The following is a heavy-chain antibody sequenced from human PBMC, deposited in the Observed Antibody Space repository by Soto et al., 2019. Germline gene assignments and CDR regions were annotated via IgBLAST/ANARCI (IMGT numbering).Heavy chain of an antibody. CDR3: ARDRSAHDYDAFDI. Sequence: PSETLSHTCTVFGGFISSYYWSWIRQPPGKGLEWSGYIYYSGGTNYNPSLKSRVTISVDTSKNQFSLKLSSVTAADTAVYYCARDRSAHDYDAFDIWGQGTMVTVSS. D-gene: IGHD4-17*01. CDR1: GGFISSYY. V-gene: IGHV4-59*01. J-gene: IGHJ3*02. CDR2: IYYSGGT.